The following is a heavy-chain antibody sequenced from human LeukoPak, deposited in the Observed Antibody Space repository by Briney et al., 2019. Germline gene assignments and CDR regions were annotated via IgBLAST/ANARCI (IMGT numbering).Heavy chain of an antibody. V-gene: IGHV3-30*18. Sequence: GGSLRLACAASGFTFSSYGMHWVRQAPGKGLEWVAVISSDGNNKNYVDSVKGRFTFSRDNSKNTLYLQMNSLRAEDTAVYYCAKGNDIGGYYYPHFDYWGQGTLVTVSS. D-gene: IGHD3-22*01. CDR1: GFTFSSYG. CDR2: ISSDGNNK. J-gene: IGHJ4*02. CDR3: AKGNDIGGYYYPHFDY.